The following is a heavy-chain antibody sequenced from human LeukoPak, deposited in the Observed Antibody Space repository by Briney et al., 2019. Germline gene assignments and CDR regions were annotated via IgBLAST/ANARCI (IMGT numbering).Heavy chain of an antibody. CDR3: ARETYYYDSSGPGGAFDI. CDR1: GFTFSSYS. Sequence: GGSLRLSCAASGFTFSSYSVNWVRQAPGKGLEWVSYISSSRSTIYYADSVKGRFTISRDNAKNSLYLQMNSLRAEDTAVNYCARETYYYDSSGPGGAFDIWGQGTMVTVSS. CDR2: ISSSRSTI. D-gene: IGHD3-22*01. J-gene: IGHJ3*02. V-gene: IGHV3-48*04.